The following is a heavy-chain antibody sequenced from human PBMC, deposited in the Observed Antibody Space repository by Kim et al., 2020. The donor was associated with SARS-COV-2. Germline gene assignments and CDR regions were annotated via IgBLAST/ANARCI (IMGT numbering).Heavy chain of an antibody. J-gene: IGHJ6*02. V-gene: IGHV3-53*01. Sequence: GGSLRLSCAASGFTVSSNYMSWVRQAPGKGLEWVSVIYSGGSTYYADSVKGRFTISRDNSKNTLYLQMNSLRAEDTAVYYCARDRGSSWYFWNYYGMDVWGQGTTVTVSS. D-gene: IGHD6-13*01. CDR1: GFTVSSNY. CDR3: ARDRGSSWYFWNYYGMDV. CDR2: IYSGGST.